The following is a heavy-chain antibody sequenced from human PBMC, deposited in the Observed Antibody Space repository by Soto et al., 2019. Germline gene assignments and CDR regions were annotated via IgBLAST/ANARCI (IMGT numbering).Heavy chain of an antibody. V-gene: IGHV4-31*03. Sequence: SETLSLTCTVSGGSISSGGYYWTWIRQYPGEGLEWIGYIYYSGSTHYNPSLKSRVIISVDTSQNQFSLKLKSVTAADAAVYYCARLSGYIAYGPLDYWGQGTLGTGS. CDR3: ARLSGYIAYGPLDY. CDR1: GGSISSGGYY. J-gene: IGHJ4*02. D-gene: IGHD5-12*01. CDR2: IYYSGST.